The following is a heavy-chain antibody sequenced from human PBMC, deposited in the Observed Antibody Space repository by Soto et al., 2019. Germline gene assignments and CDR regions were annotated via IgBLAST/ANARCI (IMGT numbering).Heavy chain of an antibody. Sequence: QVQLVESGGGVVQPGRSLRLSCAASGFTFNSYGMHWVRQGPGNGLEWVAFISYDSTKTYYADSVKGRFTISREDSNTALYAQMNSLTGEDTAVYYCARTRSAWSDFHYYSLDVWGEGTTFTVCS. CDR2: ISYDSTKT. D-gene: IGHD1-26*01. V-gene: IGHV3-30*03. CDR3: ARTRSAWSDFHYYSLDV. CDR1: GFTFNSYG. J-gene: IGHJ6*04.